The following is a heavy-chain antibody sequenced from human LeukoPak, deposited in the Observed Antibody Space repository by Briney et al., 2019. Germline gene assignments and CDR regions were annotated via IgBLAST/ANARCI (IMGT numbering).Heavy chain of an antibody. J-gene: IGHJ4*02. CDR3: ARHYYDSTGYYYFDY. D-gene: IGHD3-22*01. V-gene: IGHV4-39*01. Sequence: SETLSLTCTVSGDSMTSSSYYWGWIRQPPGKGLEWIGSMYYSGSTYSNPSLKSRVTISVDTSKNQFSLKLSSVTAADTAVYFCARHYYDSTGYYYFDYWGQGTLVTVSS. CDR1: GDSMTSSSYY. CDR2: MYYSGST.